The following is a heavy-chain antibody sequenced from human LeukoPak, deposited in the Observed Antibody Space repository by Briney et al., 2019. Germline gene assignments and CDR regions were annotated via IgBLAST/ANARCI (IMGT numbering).Heavy chain of an antibody. CDR1: GFTFSTYW. J-gene: IGHJ4*02. CDR3: ARGGSGSYSTFFDY. CDR2: IKQDGSDK. V-gene: IGHV3-7*03. D-gene: IGHD3-10*01. Sequence: GGSLRLSCAASGFTFSTYWMSWVRQAPGEGLEWVANIKQDGSDKYYVDSVKGRFTISRDNAKNSLYLQMNSLRAEDTAVYYCARGGSGSYSTFFDYWGQGALVTVSS.